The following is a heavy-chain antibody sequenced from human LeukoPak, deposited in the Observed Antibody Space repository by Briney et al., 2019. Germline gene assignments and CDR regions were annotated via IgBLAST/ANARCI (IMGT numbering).Heavy chain of an antibody. CDR2: ISGTGDST. D-gene: IGHD4-23*01. CDR1: GFSFTSYA. CDR3: AANYGGKGDFDY. J-gene: IGHJ4*02. V-gene: IGHV3-23*01. Sequence: GGSLRLSCAASGFSFTSYAMTWVRQAPGKGLEWVSSISGTGDSTNYADSVKGRLTISRDNSKNTLYLQMSSLRAEDTAVYYCAANYGGKGDFDYWGQGTLVTVSS.